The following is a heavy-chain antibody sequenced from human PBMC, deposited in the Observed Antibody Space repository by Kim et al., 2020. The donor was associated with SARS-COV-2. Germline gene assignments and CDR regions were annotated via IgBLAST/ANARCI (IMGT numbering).Heavy chain of an antibody. Sequence: SLTSRVTISVDTSKNQFSLKLSSVTAADTAVYYCARLRPYCSSTSCHDYWGQGTLVTVSS. D-gene: IGHD2-2*01. CDR3: ARLRPYCSSTSCHDY. V-gene: IGHV4-39*01. J-gene: IGHJ4*02.